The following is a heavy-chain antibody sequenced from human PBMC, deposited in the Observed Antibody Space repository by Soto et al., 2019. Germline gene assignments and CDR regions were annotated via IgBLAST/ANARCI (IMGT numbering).Heavy chain of an antibody. CDR3: ARRYGDASDY. D-gene: IGHD4-17*01. Sequence: QVQLQESGPGLVKPSETLSLTCTVSGGSISSYYWSWIRQPPGKGLGWIGYIYYSGSTNYNPSLKSRVTIAVHTSKNQFSLKLSSVTAADTAVYYCARRYGDASDYWGQGTLVTVSS. CDR1: GGSISSYY. CDR2: IYYSGST. J-gene: IGHJ4*02. V-gene: IGHV4-59*08.